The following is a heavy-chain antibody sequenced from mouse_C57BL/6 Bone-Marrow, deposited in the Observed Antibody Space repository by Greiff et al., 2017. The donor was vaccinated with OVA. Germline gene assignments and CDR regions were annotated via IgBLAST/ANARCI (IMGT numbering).Heavy chain of an antibody. CDR3: DKHGYYGSSYGGYFDV. CDR1: GFSLTSYG. CDR2: IWGGGST. Sequence: VQLVESGPGLVAPSQSLSITCTVSGFSLTSYGVDWVRQPPGKGLEWLGVIWGGGSTNYNSALMSRLSISKDNSKSQVFLKMNRLQTDDTAMYYCDKHGYYGSSYGGYFDVWGTGTAVTVSS. V-gene: IGHV2-9*01. D-gene: IGHD1-1*01. J-gene: IGHJ1*03.